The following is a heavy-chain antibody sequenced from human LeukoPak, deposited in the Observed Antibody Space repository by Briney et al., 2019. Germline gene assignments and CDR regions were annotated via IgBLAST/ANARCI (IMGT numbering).Heavy chain of an antibody. CDR2: ISGSGGST. CDR3: AKITHGYNYGGYDY. V-gene: IGHV3-23*01. J-gene: IGHJ4*02. Sequence: PGGSLRLSCAASGFTFSSYAMSWVRQAPGKGLEWVSGISGSGGSTYYGDSVKGRFTISRDNSKNTLYLQMNSLRAEDTAVYYCAKITHGYNYGGYDYWGQGTLVTVSS. CDR1: GFTFSSYA. D-gene: IGHD5-18*01.